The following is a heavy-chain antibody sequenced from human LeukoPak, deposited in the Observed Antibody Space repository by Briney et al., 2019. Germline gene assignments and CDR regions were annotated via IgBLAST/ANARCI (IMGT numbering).Heavy chain of an antibody. CDR1: GGSFSGYY. CDR3: ARVSPTHCSSTSCYIGPFDY. D-gene: IGHD2-2*02. CDR2: INHSGST. V-gene: IGHV4-34*01. Sequence: PSETLSLTCAVYGGSFSGYYWSWIRQPPGKGLEWIGEINHSGSTNYNPSLKSRVTVSVDTSKNQFSLKLSSVTAADTAVYYCARVSPTHCSSTSCYIGPFDYWGQGTLVTVSS. J-gene: IGHJ4*02.